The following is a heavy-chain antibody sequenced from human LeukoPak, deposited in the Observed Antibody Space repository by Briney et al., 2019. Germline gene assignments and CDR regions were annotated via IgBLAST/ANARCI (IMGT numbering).Heavy chain of an antibody. CDR1: GGSISSYY. J-gene: IGHJ3*01. CDR2: MYDRGNT. CDR3: ARESWNNVNQDGFDV. V-gene: IGHV4-59*01. Sequence: PSETLSLTCTVSGGSISSYYWSWIRQPPGKGLEWIGAMYDRGNTMYNPSLRSRVTISVDKSTNEVSLRLSSVTTADTAVYYCARESWNNVNQDGFDVWGQGTMVTVSS. D-gene: IGHD1/OR15-1a*01.